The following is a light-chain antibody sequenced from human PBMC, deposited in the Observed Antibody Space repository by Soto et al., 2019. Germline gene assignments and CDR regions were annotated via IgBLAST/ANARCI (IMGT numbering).Light chain of an antibody. V-gene: IGKV3-11*01. CDR1: QSVSSN. Sequence: EILMTQSPATLSVSPGARATLPCRASQSVSSNLAWYQHKPGQAPRLLIYGASPRATGIPARFSGSGFGTDYTLTISSLEPEDFAVYYCQQRSNWWWTFGQGTKVDIK. CDR2: GAS. J-gene: IGKJ1*01. CDR3: QQRSNWWWT.